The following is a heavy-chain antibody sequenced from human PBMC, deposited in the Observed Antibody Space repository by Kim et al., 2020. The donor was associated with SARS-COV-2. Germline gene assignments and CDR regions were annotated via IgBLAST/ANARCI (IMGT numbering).Heavy chain of an antibody. Sequence: GGSLRLSCAASGFTFDDYAMHWVRQAPGKGLEWVSGISWNSGSIGYADPFKGRFTISRDNAKNSLYLQMNSLRAEDTALFYFSTSHYHGSGRDYYYYAM. CDR1: GFTFDDYA. D-gene: IGHD3-10*01. CDR2: ISWNSGSI. V-gene: IGHV3-9*01. CDR3: STSHYHGSGRDYYYYAM. J-gene: IGHJ6*01.